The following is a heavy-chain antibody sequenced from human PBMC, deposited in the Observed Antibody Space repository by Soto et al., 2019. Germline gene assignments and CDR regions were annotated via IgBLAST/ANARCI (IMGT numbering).Heavy chain of an antibody. D-gene: IGHD3-10*01. V-gene: IGHV4-4*02. Sequence: QVQLQESGPGLVKPSGTLSLTCAVSGGSISSSNWWSWVRQPPGKGLEGIGEIYHSGSTNYNPSLKSRVTRTVAKSNNQLSLDLSSVTAADTAVYYCARTRYGSGSYGIDYWGQGTLVTVSS. CDR3: ARTRYGSGSYGIDY. CDR1: GGSISSSNW. J-gene: IGHJ4*02. CDR2: IYHSGST.